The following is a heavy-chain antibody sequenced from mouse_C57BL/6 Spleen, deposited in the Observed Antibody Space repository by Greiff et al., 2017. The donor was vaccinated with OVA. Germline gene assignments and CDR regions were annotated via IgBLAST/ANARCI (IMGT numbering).Heavy chain of an antibody. D-gene: IGHD2-2*01. J-gene: IGHJ2*01. V-gene: IGHV1-52*01. CDR1: GYTFTSYW. Sequence: QVQLQQPGAELVRPGSSVKLSCKASGYTFTSYWMHWVKQRPIQGLEWIGNIDPSDSETHYNQKFKDKATLTVDKSSSTAYMQLRILTSEDSAVYYCARDGYDGYYFDYWGQGTTLTVSS. CDR2: IDPSDSET. CDR3: ARDGYDGYYFDY.